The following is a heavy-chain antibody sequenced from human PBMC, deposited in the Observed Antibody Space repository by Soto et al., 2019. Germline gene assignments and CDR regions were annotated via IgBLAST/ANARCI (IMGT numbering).Heavy chain of an antibody. CDR3: ASGGYSYGQDVFDY. CDR1: GYIFTDYY. V-gene: IGHV1-2*02. Sequence: ASVKVSCKASGYIFTDYYMHWVRQAPGQELGWMGGINPNSGGTNYAQKFQGRVTMTTDTSTSTAYVELSSLRSEDTAVYYCASGGYSYGQDVFDYWGQGTLVTVSS. CDR2: INPNSGGT. J-gene: IGHJ4*02. D-gene: IGHD5-18*01.